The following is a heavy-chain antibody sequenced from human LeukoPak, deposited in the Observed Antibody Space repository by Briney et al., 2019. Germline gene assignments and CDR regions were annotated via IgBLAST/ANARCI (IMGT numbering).Heavy chain of an antibody. CDR3: ARGRSIALLRGVAMSDGFDI. J-gene: IGHJ3*02. CDR2: TDTSGRYV. CDR1: GFTFSNYG. Sequence: GGSLRLSCAAPGFTFSNYGMNWVRQAPGKGLEWVSFTDTSGRYVYYGDSVKGRFTISRDNAKNLLFLQMNGLRAEDTALYYCARGRSIALLRGVAMSDGFDIWGQGAMVAVSS. V-gene: IGHV3-21*06. D-gene: IGHD3-10*01.